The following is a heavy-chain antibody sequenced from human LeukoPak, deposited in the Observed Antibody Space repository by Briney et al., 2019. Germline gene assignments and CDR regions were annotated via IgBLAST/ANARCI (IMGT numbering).Heavy chain of an antibody. CDR2: INHSGST. V-gene: IGHV4-39*07. D-gene: IGHD1-26*01. Sequence: SETLSLTCTVSGGSIRSSYYYWGWIRQPPGKGLEWIGEINHSGSTNYNPSLKSRVTISVDTSKNQFSLKLSSVTAADTAVYYCARRRVGATIDYWGQGTLVTVSS. J-gene: IGHJ4*02. CDR3: ARRRVGATIDY. CDR1: GGSIRSSYYY.